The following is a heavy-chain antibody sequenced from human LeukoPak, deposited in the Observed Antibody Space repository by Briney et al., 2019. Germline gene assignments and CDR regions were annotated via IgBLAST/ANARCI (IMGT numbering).Heavy chain of an antibody. D-gene: IGHD2-2*01. J-gene: IGHJ4*02. CDR1: GGSFSGYY. V-gene: IGHV4-34*01. CDR3: ARRRRIVGNIVVVPAAALGRYYFDY. Sequence: SETLSLTCVVYGGSFSGYYWSWIRHPPGKGLEWNGEINHSGSTTYNTSLKSRATISVDTSKNQFSLKLSSVTAADTAGYYCARRRRIVGNIVVVPAAALGRYYFDYWGQGTLVTVSS. CDR2: INHSGST.